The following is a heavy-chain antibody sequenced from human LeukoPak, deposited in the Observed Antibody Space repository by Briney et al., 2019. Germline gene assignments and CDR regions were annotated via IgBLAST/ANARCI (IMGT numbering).Heavy chain of an antibody. J-gene: IGHJ4*02. Sequence: GGSLRLSCAAPGFTFSSYAMSWVRQAKGLEWVSAISPSGATTYYADSVKGRFTISRDNSKETLYLQMNSLRAEDTALYYCAKVDVRGFMFGFDNWGQGTLVTVSS. CDR1: GFTFSSYA. D-gene: IGHD3-3*02. CDR2: ISPSGATT. CDR3: AKVDVRGFMFGFDN. V-gene: IGHV3-23*01.